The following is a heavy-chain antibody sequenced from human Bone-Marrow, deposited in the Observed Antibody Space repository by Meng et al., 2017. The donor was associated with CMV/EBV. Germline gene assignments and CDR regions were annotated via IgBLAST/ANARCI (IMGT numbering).Heavy chain of an antibody. CDR1: GFTFSSYA. V-gene: IGHV3-30-3*01. D-gene: IGHD3-3*01. Sequence: GGSLRLSCAASGFTFSSYAMHWVRQAPGKGLEWVAVISYDGSNKYYADSVKGRFTISRDNSKNTLYLQMNSLRAEDTAVYYCARGGVWDFWSGYHSSYYYGMDVCGQGTTVTSSS. CDR2: ISYDGSNK. J-gene: IGHJ6*02. CDR3: ARGGVWDFWSGYHSSYYYGMDV.